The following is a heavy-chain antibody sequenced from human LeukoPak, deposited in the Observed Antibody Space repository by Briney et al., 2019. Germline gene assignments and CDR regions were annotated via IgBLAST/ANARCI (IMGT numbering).Heavy chain of an antibody. CDR3: AKDLYCSGGSCHDLSDY. D-gene: IGHD2-15*01. CDR1: GFTFSSYA. Sequence: GGSMRLSCAASGFTFSSYATRWVRQAPGKGLEWVSTISGSGGGTYYADSVKGRFTISRDNSKNTLYLQMNSLRAEDTAVYYCAKDLYCSGGSCHDLSDYWGQGTLVTVSS. V-gene: IGHV3-23*01. CDR2: ISGSGGGT. J-gene: IGHJ4*02.